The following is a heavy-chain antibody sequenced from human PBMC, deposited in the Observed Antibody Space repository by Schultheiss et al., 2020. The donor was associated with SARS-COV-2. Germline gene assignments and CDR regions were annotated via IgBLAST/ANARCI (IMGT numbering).Heavy chain of an antibody. CDR2: INHSGST. CDR3: ARWWRVAATKFDP. Sequence: SETLSLTCTVSGGSISSGGYYWSWIRQPPGKGLEWIGEINHSGSTNYNPSLKSRVTISVDTSKNQFSLKLSSVTAADTAVYYCARWWRVAATKFDPWGQGTLVTVSS. CDR1: GGSISSGGYY. D-gene: IGHD2-15*01. V-gene: IGHV4-39*07. J-gene: IGHJ5*02.